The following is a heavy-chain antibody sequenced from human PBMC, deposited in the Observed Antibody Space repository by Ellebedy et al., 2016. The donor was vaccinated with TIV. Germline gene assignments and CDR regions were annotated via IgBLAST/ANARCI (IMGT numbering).Heavy chain of an antibody. J-gene: IGHJ6*02. Sequence: ASVKVSCXVSGYTLTEVTIHWVRQAPGKGLEWMGGIDPEDGKTIYAQKFQGRVTMTEDTFTDTAYLELSSLRSEDSAVYYCGTGDWTFLGMDVWGPGTTVTVS. V-gene: IGHV1-24*01. CDR1: GYTLTEVT. D-gene: IGHD2-21*02. CDR3: GTGDWTFLGMDV. CDR2: IDPEDGKT.